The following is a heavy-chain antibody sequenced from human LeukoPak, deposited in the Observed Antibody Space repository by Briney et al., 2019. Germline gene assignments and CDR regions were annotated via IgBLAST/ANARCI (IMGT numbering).Heavy chain of an antibody. CDR2: TNGDGSDT. D-gene: IGHD2-2*03. Sequence: GGSLRLSCAASGFTLSNSWMHWVRQAPGKGLVWVSRTNGDGSDTSYADSVKGRFTISRDSATNTLYLQMNSLKTEDTAVYYCTTDGYCSSTSCYEAGVWGQGTLVTVSS. J-gene: IGHJ4*02. CDR1: GFTLSNSW. V-gene: IGHV3-74*01. CDR3: TTDGYCSSTSCYEAGV.